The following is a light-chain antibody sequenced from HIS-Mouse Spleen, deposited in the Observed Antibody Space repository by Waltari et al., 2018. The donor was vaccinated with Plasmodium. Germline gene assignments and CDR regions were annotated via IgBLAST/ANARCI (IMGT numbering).Light chain of an antibody. CDR2: GAS. CDR1: KSVSSSY. CDR3: QQYGSSPYT. J-gene: IGKJ2*01. V-gene: IGKV3-20*01. Sequence: IVLTQSPGTLSLSPGESATLSCRASKSVSSSYLAWYQQKPGQAPRLLIYGASSRATGIPDRFSGSGSGTDFTLTISRLEPEDFAVYYCQQYGSSPYTFGQGTKLEIK.